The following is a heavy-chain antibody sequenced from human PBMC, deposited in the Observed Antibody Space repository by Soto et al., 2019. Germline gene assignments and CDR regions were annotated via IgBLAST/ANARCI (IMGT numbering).Heavy chain of an antibody. CDR1: GYTFTGYY. CDR3: ARGLGSAAPLAFDI. V-gene: IGHV1-2*04. D-gene: IGHD2-2*01. J-gene: IGHJ3*02. Sequence: QVQLVQSGAEVKKPGASVKVSCKASGYTFTGYYMHWVRQAPGQGLEWMGWINPNSGGTNYAQKFQGWVTMARDTSISTAYRELGRLSSDDTAVYYYARGLGSAAPLAFDIWGQGTIVTVSS. CDR2: INPNSGGT.